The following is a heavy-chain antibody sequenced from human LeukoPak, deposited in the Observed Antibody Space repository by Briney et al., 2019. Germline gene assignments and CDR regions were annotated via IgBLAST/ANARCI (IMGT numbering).Heavy chain of an antibody. V-gene: IGHV1-2*02. D-gene: IGHD3-9*01. CDR2: INPNSGGT. J-gene: IGHJ4*02. CDR1: GYSFTAYY. CDR3: ARSPHILTGENFDY. Sequence: GASVKVSCKASGYSFTAYYMHWVRQAPGQGLEWMGWINPNSGGTNYAQKFQGRVTMTRDTSITTAYVEMSRLRSDDTALYYCARSPHILTGENFDYWGQGTLVTVSS.